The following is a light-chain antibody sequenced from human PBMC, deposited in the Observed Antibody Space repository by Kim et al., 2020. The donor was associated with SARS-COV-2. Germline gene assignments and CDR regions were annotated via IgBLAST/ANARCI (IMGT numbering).Light chain of an antibody. CDR1: QTVSTSY. CDR2: DAS. J-gene: IGKJ4*01. V-gene: IGKV3-20*01. CDR3: QQYASSPTT. Sequence: PGEDATPSTRASQTVSTSYLAWYQQKPGQPPRLLINDASRRATGIPDRFSGSGSGTDFTLTISRLEPEDFAVYYCQQYASSPTTFGGGTKVDIK.